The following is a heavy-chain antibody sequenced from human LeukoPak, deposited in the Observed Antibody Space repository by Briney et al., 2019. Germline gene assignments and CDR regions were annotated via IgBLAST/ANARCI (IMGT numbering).Heavy chain of an antibody. D-gene: IGHD4-23*01. J-gene: IGHJ6*03. CDR2: INPSDGAT. Sequence: ASVKVSCKASGYTFTMYQIHWVRQAPGQGLEWMGMINPSDGATTYAQRFQGRVTLIRDMSTTTVYMDLHSLRFEDTAVYFCAREQGGGLSGNSGGLFASYYTYYYMDVWGRGTTVTVSS. V-gene: IGHV1-46*01. CDR3: AREQGGGLSGNSGGLFASYYTYYYMDV. CDR1: GYTFTMYQ.